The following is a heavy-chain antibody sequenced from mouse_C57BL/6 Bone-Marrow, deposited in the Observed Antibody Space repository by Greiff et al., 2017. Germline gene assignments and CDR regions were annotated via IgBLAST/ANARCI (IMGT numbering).Heavy chain of an antibody. D-gene: IGHD2-4*01. CDR1: GYTFTSYW. CDR2: IYPGSGST. J-gene: IGHJ3*01. Sequence: VQLQQPGAELVKPGASVKMSCKASGYTFTSYWITWVKQRPGQGLEWIGDIYPGSGSTNYNEKFKSKATLAVDTSSSTAYMQLSSLTADDSAVYYCARYYDYTWFAYWGQGTLVTVSA. V-gene: IGHV1-55*01. CDR3: ARYYDYTWFAY.